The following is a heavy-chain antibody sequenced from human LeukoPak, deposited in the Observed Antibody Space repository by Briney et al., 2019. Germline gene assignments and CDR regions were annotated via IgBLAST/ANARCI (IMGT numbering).Heavy chain of an antibody. V-gene: IGHV3-66*01. CDR3: ARDLTSYSNYVYYYYGMGV. Sequence: GGSLRLSCAASGFTVSSNYMSWVRQAPGKGLEWVSVIYSGGSTYYADSVKGRFTISRDNSKNTLYLQMNSLRAEDTAVYYCARDLTSYSNYVYYYYGMGVWGQGTTVTVSS. CDR1: GFTVSSNY. CDR2: IYSGGST. J-gene: IGHJ6*02. D-gene: IGHD4-4*01.